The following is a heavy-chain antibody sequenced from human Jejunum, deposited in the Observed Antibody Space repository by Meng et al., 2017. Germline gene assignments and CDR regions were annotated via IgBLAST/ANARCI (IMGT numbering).Heavy chain of an antibody. D-gene: IGHD3-22*01. V-gene: IGHV3-23*01. Sequence: GESLKISCAASGFTFSAYAMSWVRLAPGKGLEWVAGITGGGINTHYAEFVEGRFTISRDNSQNTLFLQMNSLRAEDTAVYYCAKGGDYYENSDYGVYWGQGAQVTVSS. CDR1: GFTFSAYA. CDR3: AKGGDYYENSDYGVY. J-gene: IGHJ4*02. CDR2: ITGGGINT.